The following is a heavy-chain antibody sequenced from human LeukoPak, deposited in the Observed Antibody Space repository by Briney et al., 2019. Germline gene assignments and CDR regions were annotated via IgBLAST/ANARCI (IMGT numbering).Heavy chain of an antibody. V-gene: IGHV4-34*01. CDR2: IHHSRST. J-gene: IGHJ4*02. D-gene: IGHD2-2*01. Sequence: SETLSHTCAVHGGSFSGYYWSSIHQPPAKVQERNGPIHHSRSTNYNPSLKSRVTISVDTSKNQCSLKLSSVTAADTAVYYCASRPTIVVVPAAYDYWGQGTLVTVSS. CDR3: ASRPTIVVVPAAYDY. CDR1: GGSFSGYY.